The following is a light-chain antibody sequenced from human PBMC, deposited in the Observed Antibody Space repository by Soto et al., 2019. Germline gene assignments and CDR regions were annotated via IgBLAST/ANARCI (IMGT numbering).Light chain of an antibody. V-gene: IGLV2-14*03. CDR1: SSDLGDYNS. J-gene: IGLJ3*02. Sequence: QSVLTQPASVSGSPGQSITISCTGTSSDLGDYNSVSWYQHLPDKAPKLMIYNVNYRPSGVSNRFSGYKSGNTASLTISGLQAEDEADYYCSSYTSSDTWVFGGGTKLTVL. CDR2: NVN. CDR3: SSYTSSDTWV.